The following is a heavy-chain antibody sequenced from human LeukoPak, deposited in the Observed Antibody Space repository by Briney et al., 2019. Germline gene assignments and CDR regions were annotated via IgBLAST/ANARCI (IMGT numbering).Heavy chain of an antibody. D-gene: IGHD3-10*01. Sequence: ASVKVSCKASGYTFTSYGISWVQQAPGQGLEWMGWINTYNGNTHYAQKLQGRVTMTTDTATSTAYMELRSLRSDDTAAYYCARDPPGLAYYYGLDVWGQGTTVTVSS. CDR3: ARDPPGLAYYYGLDV. J-gene: IGHJ6*02. V-gene: IGHV1-18*01. CDR1: GYTFTSYG. CDR2: INTYNGNT.